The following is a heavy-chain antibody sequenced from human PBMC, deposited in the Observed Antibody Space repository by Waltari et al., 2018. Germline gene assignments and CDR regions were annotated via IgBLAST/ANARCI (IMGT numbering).Heavy chain of an antibody. CDR1: GESVSGAFL. J-gene: IGHJ5*02. CDR2: VHGSGRT. CDR3: ARDRRRGLYLDT. Sequence: QLQLQESGPRLVKPSLTRSLNCAVAGESVSGAFLWNWVRQSPQKGLESIGQVHGSGRTHYNPSFASRVTVSLDTSKNLFSLKMTSATAADTAVYSCARDRRRGLYLDTWRPGTLVTVSP. D-gene: IGHD3-22*01. V-gene: IGHV4-4*02.